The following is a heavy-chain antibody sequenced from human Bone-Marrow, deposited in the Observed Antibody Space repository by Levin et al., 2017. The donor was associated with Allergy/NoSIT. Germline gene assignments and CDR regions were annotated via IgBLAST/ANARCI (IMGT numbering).Heavy chain of an antibody. J-gene: IGHJ3*02. Sequence: SETLSLTCTVSGGSISSNNYYWGWIRQPPGKGLEWIGSIYYNWSTYYNPSLKSRVTILVDTSKNQFSLKLSSVTAADTAVYYCARGITVFGVVLAVNDAFEIWGQGTMVTVSS. CDR1: GGSISSNNYY. V-gene: IGHV4-39*07. CDR3: ARGITVFGVVLAVNDAFEI. D-gene: IGHD3-3*01. CDR2: IYYNWST.